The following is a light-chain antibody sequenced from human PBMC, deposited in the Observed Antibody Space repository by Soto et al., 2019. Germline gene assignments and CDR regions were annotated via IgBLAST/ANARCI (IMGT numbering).Light chain of an antibody. CDR2: GIS. CDR1: QSVDRRS. CDR3: QQYHNSRT. V-gene: IGKV3-20*01. Sequence: IVLTQSPGTLSLSPGERATLSCRASQSVDRRSLAWYQQKPGQAPRLLISGISNRATGIPDRFSGSGSGADFTLTFSRLEPEDFAVYYCQQYHNSRTFGQGTKVDIK. J-gene: IGKJ1*01.